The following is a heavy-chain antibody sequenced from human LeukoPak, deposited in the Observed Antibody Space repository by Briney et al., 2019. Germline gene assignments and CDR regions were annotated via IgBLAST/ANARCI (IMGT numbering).Heavy chain of an antibody. Sequence: ASVKVSCKASGGTFSSYAISWVRQAPGQGLEWMGRIIPIFGTANYAQKFRGRVTITTDESTSTAYMELSSLRSEDTAVYYCARGPLVVPAALSSIINWFDPWGQGTLVTVSS. CDR1: GGTFSSYA. CDR3: ARGPLVVPAALSSIINWFDP. V-gene: IGHV1-69*05. J-gene: IGHJ5*02. D-gene: IGHD2-2*01. CDR2: IIPIFGTA.